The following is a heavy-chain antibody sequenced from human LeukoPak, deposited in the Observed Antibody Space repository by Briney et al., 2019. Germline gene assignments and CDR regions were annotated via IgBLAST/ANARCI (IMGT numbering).Heavy chain of an antibody. CDR2: VSSSSSYI. J-gene: IGHJ4*02. CDR1: GFTFSSYG. CDR3: PRDPRATASTGSYFDY. Sequence: PGGSLRLSCAASGFTFSSYGMNWVRQAPGKGLEWVSSVSSSSSYIYYADSVKGRFTISRDNAKNSLSLQMNSLRAEDTAVYYCPRDPRATASTGSYFDYCGQGSLVTVSS. D-gene: IGHD1-1*01. V-gene: IGHV3-21*01.